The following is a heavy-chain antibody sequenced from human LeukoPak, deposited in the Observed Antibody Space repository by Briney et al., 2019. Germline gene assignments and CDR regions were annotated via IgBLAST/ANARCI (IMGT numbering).Heavy chain of an antibody. CDR1: GFTFSNYA. Sequence: GGSLRLSCAASGFTFSNYAMHWVRQAPGKWLEWVAVVSYDGSNKYYADSVKGRFTISRDNSKNTLYPQMHSLRAEDAAIYYCATIGDRRTGELYRIDYWGQGTLVTVSS. CDR2: VSYDGSNK. D-gene: IGHD7-27*01. CDR3: ATIGDRRTGELYRIDY. V-gene: IGHV3-30-3*01. J-gene: IGHJ4*02.